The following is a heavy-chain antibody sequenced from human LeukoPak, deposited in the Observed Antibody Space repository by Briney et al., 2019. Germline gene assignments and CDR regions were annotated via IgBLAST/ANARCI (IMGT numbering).Heavy chain of an antibody. CDR2: IYYSGST. V-gene: IGHV4-59*01. CDR1: GGSISSYY. Sequence: SETLSLTCTVSGGSISSYYWSWIRQPPGKGLEWIGYIYYSGSTNYNPSLKSRVTISVDTSKNQFSLKLSSVTAADTAVYYCAGGGGPGYSSSWYHESNFDYWGQGTLVTVSS. CDR3: AGGGGPGYSSSWYHESNFDY. D-gene: IGHD6-13*01. J-gene: IGHJ4*02.